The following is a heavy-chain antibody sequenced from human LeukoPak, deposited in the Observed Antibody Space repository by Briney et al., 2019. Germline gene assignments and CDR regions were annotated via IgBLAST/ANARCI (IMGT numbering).Heavy chain of an antibody. CDR2: IYGSGST. Sequence: SQTLSLTCTVSGGSISSGDYYWSWIRQPPGKGLEWIGYIYGSGSTYYNPSLKSRLTISVDTSKNQFSLKLSSVTAADMAVYYCARKGYIGYDNFWGQGTLVTVSS. J-gene: IGHJ4*02. V-gene: IGHV4-30-4*01. CDR3: ARKGYIGYDNF. D-gene: IGHD5-12*01. CDR1: GGSISSGDYY.